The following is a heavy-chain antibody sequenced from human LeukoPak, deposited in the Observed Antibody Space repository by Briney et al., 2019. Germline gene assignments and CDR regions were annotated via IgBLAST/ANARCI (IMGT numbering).Heavy chain of an antibody. CDR2: SSWNDDK. CDR3: AHYDIVVVVAAIGAFDI. V-gene: IGHV2-5*01. CDR1: GFALSAGGVG. J-gene: IGHJ3*02. D-gene: IGHD2-15*01. Sequence: GPTPAKPTQTPTLTRPCSGFALSAGGVGVGWIRQPLGEALEWLARSSWNDDKRYSPSLKSRLTITKDTSKNQVVLTMTNMDPVDTATYYCAHYDIVVVVAAIGAFDIWGQGTMVTVSS.